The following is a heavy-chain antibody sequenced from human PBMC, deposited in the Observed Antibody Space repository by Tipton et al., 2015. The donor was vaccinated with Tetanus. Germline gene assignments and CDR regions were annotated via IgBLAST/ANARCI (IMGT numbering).Heavy chain of an antibody. D-gene: IGHD3-16*01. Sequence: TLSLTCTVSGGSIRSGDHQWNWIRQPPGKGLEWLAYISPSGRTNSNYSLKSRITISRDTSKNQFSLSLTSVTAADTAVYYCAGVTAQRTELCFEHWGQGTQVTVSS. J-gene: IGHJ1*01. CDR2: ISPSGRT. CDR1: GGSIRSGDHQ. V-gene: IGHV4-61*08. CDR3: AGVTAQRTELCFEH.